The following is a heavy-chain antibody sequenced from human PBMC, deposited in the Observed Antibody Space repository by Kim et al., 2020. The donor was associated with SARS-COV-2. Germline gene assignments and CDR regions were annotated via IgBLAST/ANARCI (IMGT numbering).Heavy chain of an antibody. CDR3: AKNIVATASYYYGMDV. V-gene: IGHV4-59*01. J-gene: IGHJ6*02. Sequence: SLKSRVTISVDTSKNQFSLKLSSVTAADTAVYYCAKNIVATASYYYGMDVWGQGTTVTVSS. D-gene: IGHD5-12*01.